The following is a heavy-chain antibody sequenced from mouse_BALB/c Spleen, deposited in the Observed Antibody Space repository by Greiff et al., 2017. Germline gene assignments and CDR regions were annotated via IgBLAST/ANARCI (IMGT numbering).Heavy chain of an antibody. CDR2: ISYSGST. Sequence: EVKLVESGPGLVKPSQSLSLTCTVTGYSITSDYAWNWIRQFPGNKLEWMGYISYSGSTSYNPSLKSRISITRDTSKNQFFLQLNSVTTEDTATYYCAREGITTSFAYWGQGTLVTVSA. CDR3: AREGITTSFAY. CDR1: GYSITSDYA. J-gene: IGHJ3*01. D-gene: IGHD2-4*01. V-gene: IGHV3-2*02.